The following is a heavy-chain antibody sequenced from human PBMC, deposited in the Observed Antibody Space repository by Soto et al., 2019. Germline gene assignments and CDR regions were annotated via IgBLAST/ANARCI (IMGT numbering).Heavy chain of an antibody. J-gene: IGHJ2*01. CDR2: TSYDGSKK. CDR3: AKRTTGWYFDL. V-gene: IGHV3-30*18. Sequence: PGGSLRLSCAASGYIFSNYGMHWVRQAPGKGLEGVAVTSYDGSKKYYADSVKGRFTISKDNSKNTVYLQMNSLRAEDTAVYYCAKRTTGWYFDLWGRGTLVTVSS. CDR1: GYIFSNYG.